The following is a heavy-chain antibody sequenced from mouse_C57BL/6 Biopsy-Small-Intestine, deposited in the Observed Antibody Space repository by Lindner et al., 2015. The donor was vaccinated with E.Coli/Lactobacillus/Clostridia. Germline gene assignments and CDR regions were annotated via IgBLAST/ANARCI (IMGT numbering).Heavy chain of an antibody. CDR3: ATDGKAVSAMEH. Sequence: SVKVSCKVSGKPLTELALYWVRQAPGKGLEWVGGFDPEEGEALYAQKFRGRVTVTEDTSTDTAFMELSSLTSEDTAVYYCATDGKAVSAMEHWGQGTLVTVSS. J-gene: IGHJ4*01. D-gene: IGHD6-1*01. CDR2: FDPEEGEA. V-gene: IGHV1-67*01. CDR1: GKPLTELA.